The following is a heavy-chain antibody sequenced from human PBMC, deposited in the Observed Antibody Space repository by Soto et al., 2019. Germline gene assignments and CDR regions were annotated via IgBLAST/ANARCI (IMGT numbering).Heavy chain of an antibody. CDR3: ARDRGRSHGYSSDY. J-gene: IGHJ4*02. V-gene: IGHV4-31*03. D-gene: IGHD3-16*01. Sequence: QVQLQESGPGLVKPSQTLSLTCTVSGGSISGGSYFWSWIRQHPGKGLEWIGFIYYSGNTYYNPSLKSRVTLSVDTSKNQFSLKLTSVTAADTAVYYCARDRGRSHGYSSDYWGQGALVTVSS. CDR1: GGSISGGSYF. CDR2: IYYSGNT.